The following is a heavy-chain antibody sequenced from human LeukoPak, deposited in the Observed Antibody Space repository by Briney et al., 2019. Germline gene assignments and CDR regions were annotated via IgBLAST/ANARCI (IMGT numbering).Heavy chain of an antibody. CDR3: ASEAMVRGLIITSGY. CDR2: IRTKTNSYAT. D-gene: IGHD3-10*01. J-gene: IGHJ4*02. CDR1: GFTFSGSA. V-gene: IGHV3-73*01. Sequence: GGSLRLSCGASGFTFSGSAMHWVRQASGKGLEWVGRIRTKTNSYATTYAASVKGRFTISRDDSNNTAYLQMNSLKTEDTAVYYCASEAMVRGLIITSGYWGQGTLVTVSS.